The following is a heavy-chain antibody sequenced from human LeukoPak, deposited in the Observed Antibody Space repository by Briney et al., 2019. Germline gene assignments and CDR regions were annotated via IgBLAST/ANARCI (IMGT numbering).Heavy chain of an antibody. CDR2: INHSGST. CDR3: ARGKRVTTIRYFDY. D-gene: IGHD4-11*01. J-gene: IGHJ4*02. V-gene: IGHV4-34*01. Sequence: SETLSLTCAVYGGSFSGYYWSWIRQPPGKGLEWIGEINHSGSTNYNPSLKSRVTISVDTPKNQFSLKLSSVTAADTAVYYCARGKRVTTIRYFDYWGQGTLVTVSS. CDR1: GGSFSGYY.